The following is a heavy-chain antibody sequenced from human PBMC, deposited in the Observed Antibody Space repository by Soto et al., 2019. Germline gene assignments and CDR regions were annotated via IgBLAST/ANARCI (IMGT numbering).Heavy chain of an antibody. CDR1: GGTFSSYA. V-gene: IGHV1-69*13. D-gene: IGHD5-12*01. J-gene: IGHJ4*02. CDR3: ALRMATIVPGIGFFDY. CDR2: IIPIFGTA. Sequence: ASVKVSCKASGGTFSSYAISWVRQAPGQGLEWMGGIIPIFGTANYAQKFQGRVTITADESTSTAYMELSSLRSEDTAVYYCALRMATIVPGIGFFDYWGQGTLVTVSS.